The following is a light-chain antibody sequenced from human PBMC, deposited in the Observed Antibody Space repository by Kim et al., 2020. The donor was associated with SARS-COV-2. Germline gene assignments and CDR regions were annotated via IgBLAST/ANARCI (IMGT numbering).Light chain of an antibody. Sequence: VSVSPGQTASITCSGDKLGDKYACWYQQKPGQSPVMVIYQDSKRPSGIPERFSGSNSGNTATLTISGTQAMDEADYYCQAWDSSVVFGGGTKLTVL. V-gene: IGLV3-1*01. CDR1: KLGDKY. CDR2: QDS. J-gene: IGLJ2*01. CDR3: QAWDSSVV.